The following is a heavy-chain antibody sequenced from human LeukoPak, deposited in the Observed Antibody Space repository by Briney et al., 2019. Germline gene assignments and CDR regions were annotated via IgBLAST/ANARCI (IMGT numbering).Heavy chain of an antibody. CDR2: ITDSGGSK. CDR1: GFTFRSYA. D-gene: IGHD3-3*01. CDR3: AKLGVFDPFDI. Sequence: GGSLRLSCAASGFTFRSYAMAWVRQAPGKGLEWVSAITDSGGSKFYADSVKGRFSISRDNSKNTVYLQMTSLRAEDTAVYYCAKLGVFDPFDIWGQGTMVTVSS. J-gene: IGHJ3*02. V-gene: IGHV3-23*01.